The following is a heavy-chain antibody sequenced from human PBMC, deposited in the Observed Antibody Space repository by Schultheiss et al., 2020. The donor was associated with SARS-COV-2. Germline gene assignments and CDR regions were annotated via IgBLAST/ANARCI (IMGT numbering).Heavy chain of an antibody. J-gene: IGHJ6*02. CDR2: ISAYSGNT. Sequence: ASVKVSCKASGYTFTSYAINWVRQAPGQGLEWMGRISAYSGNTNYAQNLQGRVTITADESTSTAYMELSSLRSEDTAVYYCARVRPAVAGTSPGYGMDVWGQGTTVTVSS. CDR1: GYTFTSYA. D-gene: IGHD6-19*01. V-gene: IGHV1-18*04. CDR3: ARVRPAVAGTSPGYGMDV.